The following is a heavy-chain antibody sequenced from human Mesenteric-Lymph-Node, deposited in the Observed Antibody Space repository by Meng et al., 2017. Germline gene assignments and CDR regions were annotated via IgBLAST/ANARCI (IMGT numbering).Heavy chain of an antibody. CDR1: GGSISSGGYY. V-gene: IGHV4-31*03. CDR3: ARVYYYGSGDWYFDL. J-gene: IGHJ2*01. Sequence: QGQLQEPGPGLVKPSQALSLTCTVSGGSISSGGYYWSWIRQHPGKGLEWIGYIYYSGSTYYNPSLKSRVTISVDTSKNQFSLKLSSVTAADTAVYYCARVYYYGSGDWYFDLWGRGTLVTVSS. CDR2: IYYSGST. D-gene: IGHD3-10*01.